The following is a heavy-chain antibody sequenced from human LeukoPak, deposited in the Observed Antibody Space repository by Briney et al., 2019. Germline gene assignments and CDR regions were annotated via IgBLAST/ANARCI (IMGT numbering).Heavy chain of an antibody. CDR2: ISGSGGST. V-gene: IGHV3-23*01. J-gene: IGHJ2*01. CDR3: AKVPGYYYDSSGYNWYFDL. D-gene: IGHD3-22*01. Sequence: PGGSLRLSCAASGFTFSSYAMSWVRQAPGKGLEWVSAISGSGGSTCYADSVKGRFTISRDNSKNTLYLQMNSLRAVDTAVYYCAKVPGYYYDSSGYNWYFDLWGRGTLVTVSS. CDR1: GFTFSSYA.